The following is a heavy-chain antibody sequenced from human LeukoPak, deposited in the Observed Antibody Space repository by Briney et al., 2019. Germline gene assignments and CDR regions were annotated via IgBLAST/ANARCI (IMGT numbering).Heavy chain of an antibody. CDR2: INSDGSST. D-gene: IGHD6-13*01. J-gene: IGHJ4*02. CDR3: ANPPTSSSWYG. CDR1: GFTFSSYW. V-gene: IGHV3-74*01. Sequence: GGSLRLSCAASGFTFSSYWMHWVRQAPGKGLVWVSRINSDGSSTSYADSVKGRFTISRDNAKNTLYLQMNSLRAEDTAVYYCANPPTSSSWYGWGQGTLVTVSS.